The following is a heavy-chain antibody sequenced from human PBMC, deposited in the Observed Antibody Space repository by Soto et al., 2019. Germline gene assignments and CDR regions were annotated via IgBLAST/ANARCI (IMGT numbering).Heavy chain of an antibody. D-gene: IGHD6-19*01. J-gene: IGHJ4*02. CDR2: IYWDDDN. CDR1: GFSLTSTAVG. CDR3: AHGSGWLSDY. Sequence: QITLKESGPTLVEPTQPLTLTCTFSGFSLTSTAVGVNWIRQPPGKALEWLALIYWDDDNQYSPSLKSRITITKHTSKNQVVLTMANMGPVDTATYYCAHGSGWLSDYWGQGTLVTVSS. V-gene: IGHV2-5*02.